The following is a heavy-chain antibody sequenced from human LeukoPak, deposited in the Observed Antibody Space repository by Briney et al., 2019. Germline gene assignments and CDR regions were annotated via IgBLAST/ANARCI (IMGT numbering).Heavy chain of an antibody. D-gene: IGHD1-1*01. V-gene: IGHV4-30-2*01. CDR2: IYHSGST. J-gene: IGHJ6*03. CDR3: AREGYWNYYYYMDV. Sequence: SETLSLTCTVSGGSISSGGYYWSWIRQPPGKGLEWIGYIYHSGSTYYNPSLKSRVTISVDRSKNQFSLKLSSVTAADTAVYYCAREGYWNYYYYMDVWGKGTTVTVSS. CDR1: GGSISSGGYY.